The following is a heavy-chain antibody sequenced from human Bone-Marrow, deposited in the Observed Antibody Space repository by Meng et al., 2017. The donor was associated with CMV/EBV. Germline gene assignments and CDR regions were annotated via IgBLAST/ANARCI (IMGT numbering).Heavy chain of an antibody. J-gene: IGHJ2*01. D-gene: IGHD2-2*01. CDR2: ISGSGDTT. CDR1: GFTFSSYG. CDR3: AKDHYCSSTSCLNWYFDL. V-gene: IGHV3-23*01. Sequence: GESLKISCAASGFTFSSYGMSWVRQAPGKGLEWVSTISGSGDTTYYADSVKGRFTISRDNSKNTLYLQMNSLRAEDTAVYYCAKDHYCSSTSCLNWYFDLWGRGTLVTVSS.